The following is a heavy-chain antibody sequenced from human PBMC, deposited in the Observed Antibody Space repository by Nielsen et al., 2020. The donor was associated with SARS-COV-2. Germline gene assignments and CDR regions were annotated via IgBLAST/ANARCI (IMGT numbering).Heavy chain of an antibody. CDR1: GFTFSSYW. V-gene: IGHV3-7*01. CDR2: IKQDGSEK. J-gene: IGHJ4*02. CDR3: VRDEVEMATTPGFDS. D-gene: IGHD5-24*01. Sequence: GGSLRLSCAASGFTFSSYWMSWVRQAPGKGLEWVANIKQDGSEKYYVDSVKGRFTISRDNAKNSLYLQMNSLRAEDTAVYHCVRDEVEMATTPGFDSWGQGTLVTVSS.